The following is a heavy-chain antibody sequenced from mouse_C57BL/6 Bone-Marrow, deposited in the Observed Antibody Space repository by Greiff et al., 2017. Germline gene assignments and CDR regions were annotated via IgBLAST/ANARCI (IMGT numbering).Heavy chain of an antibody. V-gene: IGHV1-82*01. J-gene: IGHJ4*01. CDR3: TRSAYGNCHMDY. CDR2: IYPGDGDT. D-gene: IGHD2-1*01. CDR1: GYAFSSSW. Sequence: VQLQESGPELVKPGASVKISCKASGYAFSSSWMNWVKQRPGKGLEWIGRIYPGDGDTNYNGKFKGKATLTADKSSSTAYMQLSSLTSEDSAVYFCTRSAYGNCHMDYWGQGTTVTVSS.